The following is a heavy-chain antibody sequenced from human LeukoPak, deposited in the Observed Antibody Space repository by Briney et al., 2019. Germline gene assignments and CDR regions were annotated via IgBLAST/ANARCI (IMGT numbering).Heavy chain of an antibody. V-gene: IGHV3-23*01. CDR1: GFTFTSYT. Sequence: GGSLRLSCAASGFTFTSYTMSWVRQAPGKGLAWVSAISGSGGTTYYADSVKGRFTISRDNAKNSLYLQMNSLRAEDTAVYYCALPTVVTQNYYYYMDVWGQGTMVTVSS. J-gene: IGHJ6*03. D-gene: IGHD4-23*01. CDR3: ALPTVVTQNYYYYMDV. CDR2: ISGSGGTT.